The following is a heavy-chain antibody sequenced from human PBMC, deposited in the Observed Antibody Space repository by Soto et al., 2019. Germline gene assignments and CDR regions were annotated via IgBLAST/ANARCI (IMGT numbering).Heavy chain of an antibody. CDR3: ARGGYCYGLVY. Sequence: GGYLRLSSEAPGFTFSSYEMIWVRQALGKGLEWVSYISSSGSTIYYADSVKGRSTISRDNAKNSLYLQMNSLRAEDTAVYYCARGGYCYGLVYWGQGTLVTVSS. CDR1: GFTFSSYE. D-gene: IGHD5-18*01. J-gene: IGHJ4*02. CDR2: ISSSGSTI. V-gene: IGHV3-48*03.